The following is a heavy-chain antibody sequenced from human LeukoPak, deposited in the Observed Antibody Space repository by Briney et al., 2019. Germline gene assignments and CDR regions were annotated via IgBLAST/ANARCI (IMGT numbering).Heavy chain of an antibody. V-gene: IGHV2-70*17. J-gene: IGHJ3*02. CDR1: GFSLTTSGMC. D-gene: IGHD5-18*01. CDR3: ARTRGYSYGFAFDI. CDR2: IDWDDDK. Sequence: SGPALVKPTQTLTLTCTFSGFSLTTSGMCVSWIRQPPGKALEWPARIDWDDDKFYSTSLKTRLTISKDTSKNQVVLTMTNMDPVDTATYYCARTRGYSYGFAFDIWGQGTMVTVSS.